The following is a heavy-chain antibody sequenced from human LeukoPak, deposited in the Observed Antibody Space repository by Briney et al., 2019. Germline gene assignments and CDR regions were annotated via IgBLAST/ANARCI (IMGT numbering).Heavy chain of an antibody. CDR2: IYYSGST. D-gene: IGHD6-19*01. CDR3: AREGGGLIAVAGTAAFDI. J-gene: IGHJ3*02. CDR1: GGSISDYY. Sequence: SETLSLTCTVSGGSISDYYWSWIRQPPGKGLEWIGYIYYSGSTNYNPSLKSRVTISVDTSKNQFSLKLSSVTAADTAVYYCAREGGGLIAVAGTAAFDIWGQGTMVTVSS. V-gene: IGHV4-59*01.